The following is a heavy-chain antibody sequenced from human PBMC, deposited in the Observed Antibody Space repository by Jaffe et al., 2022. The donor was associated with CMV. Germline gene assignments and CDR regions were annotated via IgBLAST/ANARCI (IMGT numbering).Heavy chain of an antibody. J-gene: IGHJ4*02. CDR2: IYYSGST. D-gene: IGHD6-19*01. V-gene: IGHV4-59*01. CDR1: GGSISSYY. Sequence: QVQLQESGPGLVKPSETLSLTCTVSGGSISSYYWSWIRQPPGKGLEWIGYIYYSGSTNYNPSLKSRVTISVDTSKNQFSLKLSSVTAADTAVYYCARVNSGWYNYFDYWGQGTLVTVSS. CDR3: ARVNSGWYNYFDY.